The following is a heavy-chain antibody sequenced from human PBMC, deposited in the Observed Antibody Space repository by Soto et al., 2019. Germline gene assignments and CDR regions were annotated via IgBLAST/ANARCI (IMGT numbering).Heavy chain of an antibody. CDR2: IRSNIYDGTT. Sequence: GSLRLSCMASGFTFRDYAISRFRQAPGEGLQWVSFIRSNIYDGTTEYAASVEGRFTISRDDSNTIAYLQMNSLRAEDTAVYYCATNYDILTGYHPVDYWGQGTLVPVSS. D-gene: IGHD3-9*01. J-gene: IGHJ4*02. V-gene: IGHV3-49*03. CDR1: GFTFRDYA. CDR3: ATNYDILTGYHPVDY.